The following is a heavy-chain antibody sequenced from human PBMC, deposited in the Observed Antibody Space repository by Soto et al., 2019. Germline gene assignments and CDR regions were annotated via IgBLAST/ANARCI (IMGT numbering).Heavy chain of an antibody. CDR1: GYSFGNHW. CDR2: IHPGKSDT. Sequence: GESLKISCKGSGYSFGNHWIAWVRQRPGKGLEWMGIIHPGKSDTRYSPSLEGQVTISADNSINTAYLQWSSLQASDSATYYCARKIAETGSGFDYWGQGTLVTVSS. J-gene: IGHJ4*02. V-gene: IGHV5-51*01. D-gene: IGHD6-13*01. CDR3: ARKIAETGSGFDY.